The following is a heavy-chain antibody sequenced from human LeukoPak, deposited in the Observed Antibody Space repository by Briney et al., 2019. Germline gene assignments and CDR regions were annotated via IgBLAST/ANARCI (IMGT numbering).Heavy chain of an antibody. CDR2: LYSTGTT. CDR1: GGSISGSH. J-gene: IGHJ2*01. CDR3: ARRHDTAKVSDL. D-gene: IGHD5-18*01. V-gene: IGHV4-59*08. Sequence: SETLSLTCTVSGGSISGSHWGWIRQPPGKGLEWIMSLYSTGTTEYNASLKSRVAMSVDTSKNQLSLKLTSVTAADTAVYYCARRHDTAKVSDLWGRGTLVTVSS.